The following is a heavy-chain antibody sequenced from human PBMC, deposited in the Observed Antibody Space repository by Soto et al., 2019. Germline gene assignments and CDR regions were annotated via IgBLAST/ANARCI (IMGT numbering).Heavy chain of an antibody. CDR3: ARVEYILNVPESLDS. J-gene: IGHJ4*02. Sequence: QVQLVQSGAEVRKPGASVKVSCKASGYTFTSYDINWLRQTTGEGLVWMGWMNPNSDNTIYAPKFQGRVTMTRNTPTNTAYMELRSLTSDDTAVYYCARVEYILNVPESLDSWGQGTLVTVSS. CDR2: MNPNSDNT. D-gene: IGHD6-6*01. CDR1: GYTFTSYD. V-gene: IGHV1-8*01.